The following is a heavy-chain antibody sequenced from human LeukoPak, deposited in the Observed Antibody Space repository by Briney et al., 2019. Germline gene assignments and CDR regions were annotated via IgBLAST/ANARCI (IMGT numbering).Heavy chain of an antibody. CDR2: IYSGGST. D-gene: IGHD3-3*01. J-gene: IGHJ6*02. Sequence: GGSLRLSCAASGFTVSSNYMSWVRQAPGKGLEWVSVIYSGGSTYYADSVKGRFTISRDNSKNTLYLQMNSLRAEDTAVYYCARDPRFWSGYYLHLQYGMDVWGQGTTVTVSS. CDR3: ARDPRFWSGYYLHLQYGMDV. V-gene: IGHV3-66*01. CDR1: GFTVSSNY.